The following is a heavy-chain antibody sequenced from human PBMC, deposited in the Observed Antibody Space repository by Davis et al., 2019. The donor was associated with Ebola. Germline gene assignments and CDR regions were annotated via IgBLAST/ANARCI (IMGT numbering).Heavy chain of an antibody. V-gene: IGHV4-34*01. Sequence: SQTLSLTCAVYGGSFSGYYWSWIRQPPGKGLEWIGEINHSGSTNYNPSLKSRVTISVDTSKNQFSLKLSSVTAADTAVYYCARAHCSSTSCYDWHYYGMDVWGQGTTVTVSS. CDR2: INHSGST. D-gene: IGHD2-2*01. CDR3: ARAHCSSTSCYDWHYYGMDV. CDR1: GGSFSGYY. J-gene: IGHJ6*02.